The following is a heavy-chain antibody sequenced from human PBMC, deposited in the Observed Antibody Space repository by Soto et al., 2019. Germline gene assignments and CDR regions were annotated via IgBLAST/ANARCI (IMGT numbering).Heavy chain of an antibody. CDR3: ATGWFGEFVYYFDY. CDR1: GYTFTSYA. D-gene: IGHD3-10*01. Sequence: ASVKVSCKASGYTFTSYAFSWVRQAPGQGLEWMGWISAYNGNTNYAQELQGRVTMTTDTSTSTAYMELRSLRSDDTAAYYCATGWFGEFVYYFDYWGQGTLVTVSS. J-gene: IGHJ4*02. V-gene: IGHV1-18*01. CDR2: ISAYNGNT.